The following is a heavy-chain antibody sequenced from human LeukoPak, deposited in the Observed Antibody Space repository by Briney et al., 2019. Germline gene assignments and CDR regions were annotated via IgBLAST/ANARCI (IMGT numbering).Heavy chain of an antibody. CDR2: INPNSGGT. D-gene: IGHD4-17*01. CDR3: ARGHYGERWFDP. J-gene: IGHJ5*02. CDR1: GYTFTGYY. Sequence: APVKVSCKASGYTFTGYYMHWVRQAPGQGLEWMGWINPNSGGTNYAQKFQGRVTMTRDTSISTAYMELSRLRSDDTAVYYCARGHYGERWFDPWGQGTLVTVSS. V-gene: IGHV1-2*02.